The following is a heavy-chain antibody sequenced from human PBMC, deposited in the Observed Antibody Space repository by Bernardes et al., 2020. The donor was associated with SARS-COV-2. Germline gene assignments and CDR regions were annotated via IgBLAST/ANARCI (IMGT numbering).Heavy chain of an antibody. CDR3: ARDPRDYYDFWSGYWDYYYYGMDV. CDR2: ISAYNGNT. D-gene: IGHD3-3*01. CDR1: GYTFTSYG. J-gene: IGHJ6*02. V-gene: IGHV1-18*04. Sequence: ASVKVSCKASGYTFTSYGISWVRQAPGQGLEWMGWISAYNGNTNYAQKLQGRVTMTTDTSTSTAYMELRSLRSDDTAVYYCARDPRDYYDFWSGYWDYYYYGMDVWGQGTAVTVSS.